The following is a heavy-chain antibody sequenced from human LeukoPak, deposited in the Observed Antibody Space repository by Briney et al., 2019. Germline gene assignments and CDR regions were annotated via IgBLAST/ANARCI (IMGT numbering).Heavy chain of an antibody. V-gene: IGHV3-23*01. CDR1: GFAFNTYA. D-gene: IGHD3-9*01. Sequence: GGSLRLSCAASGFAFNTYAMHWVRQAPGKGLEWVSAITGSGDTTYYADSVKGRFTISRDNSKNTLYVEMNTLRAEDTAVYYCAKWGDYDILTGYYVSDFWGQGTLVTVSS. CDR3: AKWGDYDILTGYYVSDF. J-gene: IGHJ4*02. CDR2: ITGSGDTT.